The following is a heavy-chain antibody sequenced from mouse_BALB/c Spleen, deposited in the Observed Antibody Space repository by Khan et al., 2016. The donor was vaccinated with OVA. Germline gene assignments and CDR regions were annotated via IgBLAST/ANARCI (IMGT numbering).Heavy chain of an antibody. Sequence: EVGLVGPRGGLVQPGGSRKLSCAASGLTCSSFGMHWVRQAQKQGLAWVAYMISGSSTSSYVNTVKGRFTISRDNPKNTLFLQMTSLRSEDTAMYYCARSGGNFHWYFDVWGAGTSVSVSS. J-gene: IGHJ1*01. V-gene: IGHV5-17*02. CDR2: MISGSSTS. CDR1: GLTCSSFG. CDR3: ARSGGNFHWYFDV. D-gene: IGHD2-1*01.